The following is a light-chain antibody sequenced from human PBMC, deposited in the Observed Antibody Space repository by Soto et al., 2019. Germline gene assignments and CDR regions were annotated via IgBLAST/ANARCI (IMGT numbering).Light chain of an antibody. CDR1: SSDVGSYNL. V-gene: IGLV2-23*02. Sequence: LAQPASVSGSPGQSITISCTGTSSDVGSYNLVSWYQQHPGKAPKIMIYEVSKRPSGVSNRFSGSKSGNTASLTISGLQAEDEADYYCCSYAGSSTFYGFGTGTKVTVL. J-gene: IGLJ1*01. CDR3: CSYAGSSTFYG. CDR2: EVS.